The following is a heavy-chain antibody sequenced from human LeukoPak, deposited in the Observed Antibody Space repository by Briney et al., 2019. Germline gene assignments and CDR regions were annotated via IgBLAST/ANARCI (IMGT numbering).Heavy chain of an antibody. J-gene: IGHJ1*01. CDR3: ARSWVAAAGRAEYFQH. CDR2: ISGSGGST. Sequence: GGSLRLSCAASGFTFSSYAMSWVRQAPGKGLEWVSAISGSGGSTYYADSVKGRFTISRDNSKNTLYLQMNSLRAEDTAVYYCARSWVAAAGRAEYFQHWGQGTLVTVSS. V-gene: IGHV3-23*01. CDR1: GFTFSSYA. D-gene: IGHD6-13*01.